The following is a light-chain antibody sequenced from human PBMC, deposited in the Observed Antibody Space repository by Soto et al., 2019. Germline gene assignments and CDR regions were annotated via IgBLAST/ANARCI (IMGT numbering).Light chain of an antibody. CDR1: QSVSSY. CDR3: QQRSNWPPIT. Sequence: EIVLTQSPATLSLSPGERATLSCRAIQSVSSYLDWYQQKPGQAPRLLIYDASNRATGIPARFSGSGSGTDFTLTISSLEPEDFAVYYCQQRSNWPPITFGQGTRLEIK. CDR2: DAS. J-gene: IGKJ5*01. V-gene: IGKV3-11*01.